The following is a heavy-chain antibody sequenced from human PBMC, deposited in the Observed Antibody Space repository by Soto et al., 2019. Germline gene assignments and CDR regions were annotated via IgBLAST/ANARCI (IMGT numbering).Heavy chain of an antibody. CDR3: AKRSYSSSSRGGYVGYYFDY. CDR1: GFTFSSYA. Sequence: GGSLRLSCAASGFTFSSYAMSWVRQAPGKGLEWVSAISGSGGSTYYPASVKGRSTLSRDNSKNTLYLQMNSLRAEDTAVSYCAKRSYSSSSRGGYVGYYFDYWGQGTLVTVSS. D-gene: IGHD6-6*01. CDR2: ISGSGGST. J-gene: IGHJ4*02. V-gene: IGHV3-23*01.